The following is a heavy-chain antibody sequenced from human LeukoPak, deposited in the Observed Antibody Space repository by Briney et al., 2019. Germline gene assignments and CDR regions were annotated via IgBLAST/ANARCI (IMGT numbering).Heavy chain of an antibody. J-gene: IGHJ4*02. V-gene: IGHV3-7*04. CDR3: ARDEGRTS. CDR1: GFIFSSYW. D-gene: IGHD2-2*01. CDR2: IKQDGSEK. Sequence: GGSLRLSCAASGFIFSSYWMTWVRQAPGKGLEWVANIKQDGSEKYYVDSVKGRFTISRDNAKNSLYLQMYSLRAEDTAVYYCARDEGRTSWGQGTLVTVSS.